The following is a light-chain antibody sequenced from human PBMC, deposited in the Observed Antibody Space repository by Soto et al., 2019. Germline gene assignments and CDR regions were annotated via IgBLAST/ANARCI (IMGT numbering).Light chain of an antibody. Sequence: EIVLTQSPATLSLSPGERATLSCRASQSVSSYLAWYQQKPGQAPRLLIYGASSRATGIPDRFSGSGSGTDFTLTISRLEPEDFAVYYCQQYGSSHTFGQGTKVDI. CDR1: QSVSSY. V-gene: IGKV3-20*01. CDR2: GAS. CDR3: QQYGSSHT. J-gene: IGKJ1*01.